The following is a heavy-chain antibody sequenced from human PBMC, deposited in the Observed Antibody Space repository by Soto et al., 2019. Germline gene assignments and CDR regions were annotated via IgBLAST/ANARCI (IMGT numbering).Heavy chain of an antibody. CDR3: AKIPVTTDAFDI. V-gene: IGHV3-30-3*02. CDR1: GFTFSSYA. CDR2: ISYDGSNK. J-gene: IGHJ3*02. Sequence: PGGSLRLSCAASGFTFSSYAMHWVRQAPGKGLEWVAVISYDGSNKYYADSVKGRFTISRDNSKNTLYLQMNSLRAEDTAVYYCAKIPVTTDAFDIWGQGTMVTVSS. D-gene: IGHD4-4*01.